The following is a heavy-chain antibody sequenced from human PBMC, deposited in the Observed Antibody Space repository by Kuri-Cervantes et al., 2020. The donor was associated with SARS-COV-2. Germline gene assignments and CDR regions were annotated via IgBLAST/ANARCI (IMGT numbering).Heavy chain of an antibody. CDR1: GFTSADYW. V-gene: IGHV3-7*03. J-gene: IGHJ5*01. CDR3: VRKPAAGFDF. CDR2: IKYDESEE. D-gene: IGHD1-14*01. Sequence: GGSLRLSCSVSGFTSADYWMAWVRQAPGGGLETVANIKYDESEEHHLDSVKGRFIISRDNAENSLFLQMNSLRVEDTAMYYCVRKPAAGFDFWGLGTLVTVSS.